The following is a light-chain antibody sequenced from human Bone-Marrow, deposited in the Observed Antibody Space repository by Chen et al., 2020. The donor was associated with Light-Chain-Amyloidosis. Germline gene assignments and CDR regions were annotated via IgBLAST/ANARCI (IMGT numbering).Light chain of an antibody. V-gene: IGLV3-21*02. CDR1: NIGSTS. J-gene: IGLJ3*02. CDR2: DDS. CDR3: QVWDRSSDRPV. Sequence: SYVLTQPSSVSVAPGHTAPIACGGNNIGSTSVHWSQQTPGQAPLLVVYDDSDRPSGLPERLSGSNSGNTATLTISRVEAGDEADYYCQVWDRSSDRPVFGGGTKLTVL.